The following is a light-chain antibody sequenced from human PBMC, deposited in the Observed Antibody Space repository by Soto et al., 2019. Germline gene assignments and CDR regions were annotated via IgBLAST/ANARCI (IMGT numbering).Light chain of an antibody. CDR2: DAS. V-gene: IGKV3D-20*01. Sequence: EVVLTQSPASLSLSPGERATLSCGASQIVSSNYLAWYQQKPGLAPRLLIYDASTMATGVPDRFRGSGSGTDFTLNISRLEPEDSAVYYCQQYGDSPRGTFGGGTKVEIK. J-gene: IGKJ4*01. CDR1: QIVSSNY. CDR3: QQYGDSPRGT.